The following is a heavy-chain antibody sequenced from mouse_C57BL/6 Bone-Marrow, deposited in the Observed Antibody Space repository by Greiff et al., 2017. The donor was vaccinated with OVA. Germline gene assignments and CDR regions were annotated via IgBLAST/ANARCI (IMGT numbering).Heavy chain of an antibody. J-gene: IGHJ3*01. V-gene: IGHV5-17*01. D-gene: IGHD1-1*01. CDR1: GFTFSDYG. Sequence: EVKLMESGGGLVKPGGSLKLSCAASGFTFSDYGMHWVRQAPEKGLEWVAYISSGSSTIYYADTVKGRFTISRDNAKNTLSLQMTSLRSEDTAMYYCARDYAAWFAYWGQGTLVTVSA. CDR3: ARDYAAWFAY. CDR2: ISSGSSTI.